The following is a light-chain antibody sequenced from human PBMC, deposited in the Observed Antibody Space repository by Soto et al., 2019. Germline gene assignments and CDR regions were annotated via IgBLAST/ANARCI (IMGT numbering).Light chain of an antibody. J-gene: IGKJ1*01. CDR3: QQYGGSPRT. Sequence: IVLTQSPGTLSLSPGERATLSCRASQSVSSSYLAWYQQKPGQAPRLLIYGASSRATGIPDRFSGSGSGTDFTLAISSLEPEDFAVYYCQQYGGSPRTFGQGTKVEIK. CDR1: QSVSSSY. V-gene: IGKV3-20*01. CDR2: GAS.